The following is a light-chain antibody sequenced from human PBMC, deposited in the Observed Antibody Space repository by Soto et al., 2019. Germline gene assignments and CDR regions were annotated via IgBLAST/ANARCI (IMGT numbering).Light chain of an antibody. V-gene: IGKV3-15*01. CDR3: QQYNNWPRT. J-gene: IGKJ1*01. CDR1: QSISDT. CDR2: GAS. Sequence: IVLTQSPATLSVSPGGRATLSCRASQSISDTLAWYQQTPGQAPRLLISGASTRATGIPARFSGSESGADFTLTISSLQSEDFAVYYCQQYNNWPRTFGQGTKVAIK.